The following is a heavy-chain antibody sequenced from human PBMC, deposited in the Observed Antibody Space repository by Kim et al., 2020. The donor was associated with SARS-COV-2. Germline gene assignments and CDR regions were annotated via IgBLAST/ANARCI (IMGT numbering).Heavy chain of an antibody. Sequence: AQKFQGRVTITADESTSTAYMELSSLRSEDTAVYYCARDGSSWYDKYFQHWGQGTLVTVSS. D-gene: IGHD6-13*01. J-gene: IGHJ1*01. V-gene: IGHV1-69*01. CDR3: ARDGSSWYDKYFQH.